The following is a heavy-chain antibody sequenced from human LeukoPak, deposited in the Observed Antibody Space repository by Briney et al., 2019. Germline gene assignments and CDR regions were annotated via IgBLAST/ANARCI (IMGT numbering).Heavy chain of an antibody. V-gene: IGHV4-59*01. CDR2: IYYSGST. D-gene: IGHD3-22*01. J-gene: IGHJ4*02. CDR1: GGSISSYY. CDR3: ARVTGYMIEDYFDY. Sequence: ASETLSLTCSVSGGSISSYYWTWLRQPPGKGLEWIGYIYYSGSTNYNPSLKSRLTISIDTPKKQFSLKLSSVTAADTAVYYCARVTGYMIEDYFDYWGQGTLVTVSS.